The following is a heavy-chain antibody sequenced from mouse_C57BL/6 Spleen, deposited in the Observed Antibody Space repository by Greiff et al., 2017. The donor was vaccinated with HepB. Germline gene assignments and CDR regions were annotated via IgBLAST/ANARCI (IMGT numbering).Heavy chain of an antibody. D-gene: IGHD4-1*01. CDR3: ARIEVGHYYAMDY. Sequence: DVKLVESEGGLVQPGSSMKLSCTASGFTFSDYYMAWVSQVPEKGLEWVANINYDGSSTYYLDSLKSRFIISRDNAKNILYLQMSSLKSEDTATYYCARIEVGHYYAMDYWGQGTSVTVSS. CDR2: INYDGSST. CDR1: GFTFSDYY. J-gene: IGHJ4*01. V-gene: IGHV5-16*01.